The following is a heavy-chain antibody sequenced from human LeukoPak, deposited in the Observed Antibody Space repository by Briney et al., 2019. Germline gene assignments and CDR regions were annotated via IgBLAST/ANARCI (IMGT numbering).Heavy chain of an antibody. CDR3: ARGYSSGWTYAFDI. Sequence: GGSLRLSCAASGLTFSDHYMDWVRQAPGKGLERVGRTSNKANSYTTEYAASVKGRFTISRDDSKNSLYLQMNSLNTEDTAVYYCARGYSSGWTYAFDIWGQGTMVTVSS. CDR1: GLTFSDHY. CDR2: TSNKANSYTT. J-gene: IGHJ3*02. V-gene: IGHV3-72*01. D-gene: IGHD6-19*01.